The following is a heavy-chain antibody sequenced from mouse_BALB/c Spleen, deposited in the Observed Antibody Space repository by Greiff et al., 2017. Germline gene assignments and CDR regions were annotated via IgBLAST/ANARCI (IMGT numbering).Heavy chain of an antibody. V-gene: IGHV5-6*02. CDR3: ARPLTGTREDWFAY. CDR1: GFTFSSYG. J-gene: IGHJ3*01. CDR2: ISSGGSYT. D-gene: IGHD4-1*01. Sequence: EVKLVESGGDLVKPGGSLKLSCAASGFTFSSYGMSWVRQTPDKRLEWVATISSGGSYTYYPDSVKGRFTISRDNAKNTLYLQMSSLKSEDTAMYYCARPLTGTREDWFAYWGQGTLVTVSA.